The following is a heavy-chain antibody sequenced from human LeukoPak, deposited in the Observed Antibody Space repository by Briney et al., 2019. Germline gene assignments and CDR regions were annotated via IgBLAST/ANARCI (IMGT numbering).Heavy chain of an antibody. V-gene: IGHV1-69*01. CDR2: IIPIFGTA. J-gene: IGHJ3*02. D-gene: IGHD7-27*01. CDR3: ARGALGPPIDAFDI. Sequence: ASVKVSCKASGGTFSSYAISWVRQAPGQGLEWMGGIIPIFGTANYAQKFQGRVTITADESTSTAYMELSSLRSEDTAVYYCARGALGPPIDAFDIWGQGTMVTVSS. CDR1: GGTFSSYA.